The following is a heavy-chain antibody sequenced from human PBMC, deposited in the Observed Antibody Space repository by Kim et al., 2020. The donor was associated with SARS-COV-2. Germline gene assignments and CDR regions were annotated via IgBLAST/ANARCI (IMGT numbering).Heavy chain of an antibody. V-gene: IGHV3-48*02. CDR2: ISGSSSTI. CDR1: GFTFSSYS. CDR3: ARDRGLYYLSSSGYFGAGDS. Sequence: GGSLRLSCATSGFTFSSYSMNWVRQAPGKGLEWVAYISGSSSTIYYADSLKGRFTISRDNAESSLYLQMNSLRDEDTAVYYCARDRGLYYLSSSGYFGAGDSWGQGTLVTVSS. D-gene: IGHD3-22*01. J-gene: IGHJ5*01.